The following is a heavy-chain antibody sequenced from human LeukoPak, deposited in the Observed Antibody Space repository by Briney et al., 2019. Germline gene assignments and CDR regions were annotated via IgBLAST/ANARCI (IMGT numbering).Heavy chain of an antibody. CDR1: GYSISSGYY. CDR3: ARVQSSSSDAFDI. J-gene: IGHJ3*02. V-gene: IGHV4-38-2*02. CDR2: IYHSGST. D-gene: IGHD6-6*01. Sequence: SETLSLTCTVSGYSISSGYYWGWIRQPPGKGLEWIGSIYHSGSTYYNPSLKSRVTISVDTSKNQFSLRLSSVTAADTAVYYCARVQSSSSDAFDIWGQGTMVTVSS.